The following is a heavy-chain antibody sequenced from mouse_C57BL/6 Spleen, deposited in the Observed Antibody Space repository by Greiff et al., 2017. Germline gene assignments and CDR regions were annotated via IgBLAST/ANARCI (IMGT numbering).Heavy chain of an antibody. D-gene: IGHD2-1*01. Sequence: QVQLQQSGAELARPGASVKMSCKASGYTFTSYTMHWVKQRPGQGLEWIGYINPSSGYTKYNQKFKDKATLTADKSSSTAYMQLSSLTSEDSAVXYCAFYGNSYARDYWGQGTSVTVSS. CDR1: GYTFTSYT. CDR2: INPSSGYT. CDR3: AFYGNSYARDY. J-gene: IGHJ4*01. V-gene: IGHV1-4*01.